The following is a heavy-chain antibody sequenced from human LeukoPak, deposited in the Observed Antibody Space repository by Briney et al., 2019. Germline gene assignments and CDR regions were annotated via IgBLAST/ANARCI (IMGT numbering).Heavy chain of an antibody. D-gene: IGHD6-13*01. CDR3: ASRSINWYRGNNWFDP. V-gene: IGHV3-23*01. CDR2: ISGSDGST. J-gene: IGHJ5*02. Sequence: GGSLRLSCAASGFTFSSYAMNWVRQAPGKGLEWVSSISGSDGSTYYADSVKGRFTIPRDNSKNTLYLQMNSLRAEDTAVYYCASRSINWYRGNNWFDPWGQGTLVTVSS. CDR1: GFTFSSYA.